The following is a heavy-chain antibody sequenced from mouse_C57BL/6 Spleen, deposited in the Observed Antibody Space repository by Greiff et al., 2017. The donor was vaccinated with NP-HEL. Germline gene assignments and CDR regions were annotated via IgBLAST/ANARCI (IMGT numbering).Heavy chain of an antibody. Sequence: EVQLVESGGDLVKPGGSLKLSCAASGFTFSSYGMSWVRQTPDKRLEWVATISSGGSYTYYPDSVKGRFTISRDNAKNTLYLQMSSLKSEDTAMYYCASSPYYGSSYGYFDVWGTGTTVTVSS. J-gene: IGHJ1*03. D-gene: IGHD1-1*01. CDR1: GFTFSSYG. CDR3: ASSPYYGSSYGYFDV. V-gene: IGHV5-6*01. CDR2: ISSGGSYT.